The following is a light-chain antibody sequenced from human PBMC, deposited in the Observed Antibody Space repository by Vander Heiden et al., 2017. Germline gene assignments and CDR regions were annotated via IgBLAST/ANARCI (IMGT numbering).Light chain of an antibody. CDR2: DVS. J-gene: IGLJ2*01. CDR1: SSDVGGYKD. V-gene: IGLV2-14*03. Sequence: QSALTQPASVSGSPGQSITISCTGTSSDVGGYKDVSWYQQHPGKAPKVMIYDVSNRPSGVSNRFSGSKSGNTASLTISGLQAEDEADYYCTSYTSRTTWVFGGGTKLTVL. CDR3: TSYTSRTTWV.